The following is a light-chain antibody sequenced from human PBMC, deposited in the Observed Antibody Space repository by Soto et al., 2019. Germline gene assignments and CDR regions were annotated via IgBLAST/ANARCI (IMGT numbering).Light chain of an antibody. J-gene: IGLJ1*01. V-gene: IGLV2-14*01. CDR3: SSFTSSMTNV. CDR2: DVT. Sequence: QSALTQPASVSGSPGQSITISCTGTSSDVGGYNSVSWYQQHPGKAPKLILYDVTDRPSGVSYRFSGSQSGNTASLTISGLQAADEADYFCSSFTSSMTNVFGSGTKLTVL. CDR1: SSDVGGYNS.